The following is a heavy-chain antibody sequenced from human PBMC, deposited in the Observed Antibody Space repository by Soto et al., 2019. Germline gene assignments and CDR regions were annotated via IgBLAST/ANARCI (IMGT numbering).Heavy chain of an antibody. CDR3: ARNIDGRYSRGWYQIAY. CDR2: ISTSGSTI. V-gene: IGHV3-48*03. D-gene: IGHD6-19*01. CDR1: GFTFSNHE. Sequence: EVQLVESGGGLVQPGGSLRLSCAASGFTFSNHEMNWVRQAPGKGLEWLAYISTSGSTIYFADSVRGRFTISRDNAQNSLYLQMNSLRAEDTAVYYCARNIDGRYSRGWYQIAYWGQGTLVTVSS. J-gene: IGHJ4*02.